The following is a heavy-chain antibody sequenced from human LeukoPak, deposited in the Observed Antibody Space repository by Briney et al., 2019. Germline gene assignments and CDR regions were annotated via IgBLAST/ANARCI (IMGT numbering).Heavy chain of an antibody. D-gene: IGHD3-10*01. V-gene: IGHV3-7*01. J-gene: IGHJ4*02. CDR2: IKLDGSEE. Sequence: GGSLRLSCAASGFTFSRYWMSWVRQAPGKGLEWVANIKLDGSEEYYVDSVKGRFTISRDNAKNSLYLQMNSLRAEDTAVYYCARGTYYYGVRTNRDQIDYWGQGTLVTVSS. CDR3: ARGTYYYGVRTNRDQIDY. CDR1: GFTFSRYW.